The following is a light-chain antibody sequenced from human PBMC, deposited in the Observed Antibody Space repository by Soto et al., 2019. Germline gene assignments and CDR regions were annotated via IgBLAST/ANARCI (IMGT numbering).Light chain of an antibody. V-gene: IGKV3D-20*01. CDR1: QSIPGNF. CDR2: DVS. CDR3: HHFGPLPT. Sequence: EIVLTQSPATLSLSPGERATLSCGASQSIPGNFLAWYQHRRGLAPRLLIFDVSKRATGIPDRFSGSGSGSDFTLTISRLEPEDSAVYYCHHFGPLPTFGGGTKVEFK. J-gene: IGKJ4*01.